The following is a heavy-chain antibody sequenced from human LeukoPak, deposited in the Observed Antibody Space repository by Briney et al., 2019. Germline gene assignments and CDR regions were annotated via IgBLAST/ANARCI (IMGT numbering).Heavy chain of an antibody. V-gene: IGHV1-69*04. D-gene: IGHD3-3*01. Sequence: SVKVSCKASGGTFSSYAISWVRQAPGQGLEWMGRIIPIFGIANYAQKFQGRVTITADKSTSTAYMELSSLRSEDTAVYYCARDHNPVDYDFWSGYPNSYFDYWAREPWSPSPQ. CDR3: ARDHNPVDYDFWSGYPNSYFDY. J-gene: IGHJ4*02. CDR1: GGTFSSYA. CDR2: IIPIFGIA.